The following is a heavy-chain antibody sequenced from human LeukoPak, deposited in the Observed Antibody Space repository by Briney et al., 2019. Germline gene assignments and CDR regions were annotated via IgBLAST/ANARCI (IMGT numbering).Heavy chain of an antibody. CDR3: ARLVVPETNEFDY. D-gene: IGHD2-2*01. CDR1: GYSFTSYW. Sequence: GESLKISCKGSGYSFTSYWISWVRQMPGKGLEWMGRIDPGDSYTNYSPSFQGHVTISADKSINTAYLQWSSLKASDTAMYYCARLVVPETNEFDYWGQGTLVTVSS. J-gene: IGHJ4*02. V-gene: IGHV5-10-1*01. CDR2: IDPGDSYT.